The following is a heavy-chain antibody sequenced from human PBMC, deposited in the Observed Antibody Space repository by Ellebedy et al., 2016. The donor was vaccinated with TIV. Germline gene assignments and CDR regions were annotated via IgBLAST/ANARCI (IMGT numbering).Heavy chain of an antibody. J-gene: IGHJ4*02. CDR3: ARDRGVVVTANHFDY. Sequence: PGGSLRLSCAASGFTFSSYSMNWVRQAPGKGLEWVSYISSSSSTIYYADSVKGRFTISRDNAKNTLYLQMNSLRAEDTAVYYCARDRGVVVTANHFDYWGQGTLVTVSS. CDR1: GFTFSSYS. V-gene: IGHV3-48*01. CDR2: ISSSSSTI. D-gene: IGHD2-21*02.